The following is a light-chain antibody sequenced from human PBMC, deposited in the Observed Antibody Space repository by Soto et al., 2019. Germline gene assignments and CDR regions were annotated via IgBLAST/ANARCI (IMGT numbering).Light chain of an antibody. CDR1: QSLLHSNGYNY. CDR2: LGS. CDR3: MQARQTPHT. Sequence: DIVMTQSPLSLPVTPGEPSSLSCRSSQSLLHSNGYNYLDWYLQKPGQSPQLLIYLGSNRASGVPYRVSGSGSGKDDPLKISRVEAEEVGVYACMQARQTPHTFGQGNKREIK. J-gene: IGKJ2*01. V-gene: IGKV2-28*01.